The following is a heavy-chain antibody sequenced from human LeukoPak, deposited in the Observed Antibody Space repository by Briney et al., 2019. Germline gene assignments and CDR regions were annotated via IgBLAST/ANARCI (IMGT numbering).Heavy chain of an antibody. D-gene: IGHD3-10*01. Sequence: HPGGSLRLSCAASGFTFSSYAMSWVRQAPGKGLEWVSAISGSGGSTYYADSVKGRFTISRDNSKNTLYLQMNSLRAEDTAVYYPVALHYGSGMENFDYWGQGTLVTVSS. V-gene: IGHV3-23*01. CDR1: GFTFSSYA. CDR3: VALHYGSGMENFDY. J-gene: IGHJ4*02. CDR2: ISGSGGST.